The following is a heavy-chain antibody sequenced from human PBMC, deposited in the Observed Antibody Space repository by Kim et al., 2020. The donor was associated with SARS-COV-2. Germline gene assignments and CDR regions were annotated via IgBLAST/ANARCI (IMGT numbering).Heavy chain of an antibody. V-gene: IGHV3-15*01. CDR2: IKSKTDGGTT. CDR1: GFTFSNAW. J-gene: IGHJ4*02. D-gene: IGHD6-19*01. CDR3: TTDNIEQWLVPDY. Sequence: GGSLRLSCAASGFTFSNAWMSWVRQAPGKGLEWVGRIKSKTDGGTTDYAAPVKGRFTISRDDSKNTLYLQMNSLKTEDTAVYYCTTDNIEQWLVPDYWGQGTLVTVSS.